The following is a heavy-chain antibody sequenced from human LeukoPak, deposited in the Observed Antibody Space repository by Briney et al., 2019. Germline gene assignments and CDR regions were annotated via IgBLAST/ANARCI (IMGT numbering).Heavy chain of an antibody. CDR2: ISAYNGST. J-gene: IGHJ4*02. V-gene: IGHV1-18*01. D-gene: IGHD6-13*01. Sequence: SVKVSCKASGYTFTSYGIGWLRQAPAQGIEWMGWISAYNGSTNNAQKVQGRVTMTTDTSTSTAYMELRSRRSDDTAVYYCARDQEFSSTPNLDYWGQGTLVTGSS. CDR1: GYTFTSYG. CDR3: ARDQEFSSTPNLDY.